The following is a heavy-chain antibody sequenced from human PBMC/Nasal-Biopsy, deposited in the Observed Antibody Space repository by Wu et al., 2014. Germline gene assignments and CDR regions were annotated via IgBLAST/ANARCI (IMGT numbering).Heavy chain of an antibody. CDR2: ISGGGDGT. D-gene: IGHD6-19*01. V-gene: IGHV3-23*01. J-gene: IGHJ1*01. Sequence: LRLSCAASGFTFSSYGMHWVRQAPGKGLEWVSAISGGGDGTYYADSVKGRFTISRDNSKNTLYLQMNSLRAEDTAVYYCAKVSVAAIEYFQHWGPRAPWSPSPQ. CDR3: AKVSVAAIEYFQH. CDR1: GFTFSSYG.